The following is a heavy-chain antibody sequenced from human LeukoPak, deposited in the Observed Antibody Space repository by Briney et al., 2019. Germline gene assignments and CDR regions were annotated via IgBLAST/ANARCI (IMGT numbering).Heavy chain of an antibody. D-gene: IGHD1-1*01. J-gene: IGHJ5*02. CDR2: MNPNSGNT. CDR3: ARTGTRTSTRFDP. Sequence: ASVKVSCKASGGTFSSYAISWVRQATGQGLEWMGWMNPNSGNTGYAQKFQGRVTMTRNTSISTAYMELSSLRSEDTAVYYCARTGTRTSTRFDPWGQGTLVTVSS. V-gene: IGHV1-8*02. CDR1: GGTFSSYA.